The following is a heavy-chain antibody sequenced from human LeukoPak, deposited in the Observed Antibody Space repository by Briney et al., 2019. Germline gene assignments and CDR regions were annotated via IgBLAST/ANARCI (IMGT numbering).Heavy chain of an antibody. CDR3: ARDLRSNVVVPAAIRPDFDY. Sequence: GGSLRLSCAASGFTFSSYSMNWVRQAPGKGLEWVSYISSSSSTIYYADSVKGRFTISRDNAKHSLYLQMNSLRAEDTAVYYCARDLRSNVVVPAAIRPDFDYWGQGTLVTVSS. J-gene: IGHJ4*02. CDR2: ISSSSSTI. V-gene: IGHV3-48*01. D-gene: IGHD2-2*02. CDR1: GFTFSSYS.